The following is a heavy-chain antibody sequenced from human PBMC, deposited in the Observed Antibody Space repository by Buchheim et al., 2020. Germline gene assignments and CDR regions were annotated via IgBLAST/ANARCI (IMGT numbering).Heavy chain of an antibody. CDR1: GFTFSSYD. Sequence: EVQLVESGGGLVQPGGSLRLSCAASGFTFSSYDMHWVRQATGKGLEWVSAIGTAGDTYYPGSVKGRFTISIDNAKNSLYLYMNSLRAGDTAVYYCARELRGDGMDVWGQGTT. D-gene: IGHD3-10*01. V-gene: IGHV3-13*04. CDR3: ARELRGDGMDV. CDR2: IGTAGDT. J-gene: IGHJ6*02.